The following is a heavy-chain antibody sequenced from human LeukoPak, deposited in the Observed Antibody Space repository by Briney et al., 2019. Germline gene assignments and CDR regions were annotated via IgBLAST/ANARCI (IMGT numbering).Heavy chain of an antibody. J-gene: IGHJ4*02. CDR3: ARDPTGYCSGVSCYDGDY. CDR2: INPSGGST. CDR1: GYTFTSYY. V-gene: IGHV1-46*01. D-gene: IGHD2-15*01. Sequence: ASVKVSCKASGYTFTSYYMHWVRQAPGQGLEWMGIINPSGGSTSYAQKFQGRVTMTRDTSTSTVYVELSSLRSEDTAVYYCARDPTGYCSGVSCYDGDYWGQGTLVTVSS.